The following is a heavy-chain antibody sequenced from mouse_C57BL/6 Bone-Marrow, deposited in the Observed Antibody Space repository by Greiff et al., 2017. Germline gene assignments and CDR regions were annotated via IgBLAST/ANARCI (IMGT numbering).Heavy chain of an antibody. CDR1: GYAFTNYL. D-gene: IGHD4-1*01. CDR2: INPGSGGT. J-gene: IGHJ3*01. Sequence: VQGVESGAELVRPGTSVKVSCKASGYAFTNYLIEWVKQRPGQGLEWIGVINPGSGGTNYNEKFKGKATLTADKASSTAYMQLSRLTSEDSAVYFCARSKNWDSWFAYWGQGTLVTVSA. V-gene: IGHV1-54*01. CDR3: ARSKNWDSWFAY.